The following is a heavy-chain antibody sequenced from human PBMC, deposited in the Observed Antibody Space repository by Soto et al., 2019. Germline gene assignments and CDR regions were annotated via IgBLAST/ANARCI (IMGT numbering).Heavy chain of an antibody. D-gene: IGHD6-13*01. Sequence: GGSLRLSCAASGFTFSSYAMSWVRQAPGKGLEWVSAISGSGGSTYYADSVKGRFTISRDNSKNTLYLQMNSLRAEDTAVYYCAKDKSSSWYDGLGWFDPWGQGTLVTVSS. CDR1: GFTFSSYA. V-gene: IGHV3-23*01. J-gene: IGHJ5*02. CDR2: ISGSGGST. CDR3: AKDKSSSWYDGLGWFDP.